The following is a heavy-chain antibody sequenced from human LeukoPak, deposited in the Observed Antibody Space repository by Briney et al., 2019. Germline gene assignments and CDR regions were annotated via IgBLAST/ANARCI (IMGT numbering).Heavy chain of an antibody. Sequence: GGSLRLSCAASGNYWMHWVRQAPGKGLVWVSHINSDGSWTSYADSVKGRFTISKDNAKNTLYLQMNSLRAEDTAVYYCAKANGYSSGWYGGCFDYWGQGTLVTVSS. CDR2: INSDGSWT. J-gene: IGHJ4*02. CDR1: GNYW. CDR3: AKANGYSSGWYGGCFDY. V-gene: IGHV3-74*01. D-gene: IGHD6-19*01.